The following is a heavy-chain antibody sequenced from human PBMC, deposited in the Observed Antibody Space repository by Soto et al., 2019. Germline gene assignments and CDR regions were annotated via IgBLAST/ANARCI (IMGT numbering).Heavy chain of an antibody. D-gene: IGHD6-19*01. CDR3: ARSPDRGPGYSSGWYPRTSPGYYFDY. V-gene: IGHV4-59*01. CDR2: IYYSGST. Sequence: PSETLSLTCTVSGGSISSYYWSWIRQPPGKGLEWIGYIYYSGSTNYNPSLKSRVTISVDTSKNQFSLKLSSVTAADTAVYYCARSPDRGPGYSSGWYPRTSPGYYFDYWGQGTLVTVSS. CDR1: GGSISSYY. J-gene: IGHJ4*02.